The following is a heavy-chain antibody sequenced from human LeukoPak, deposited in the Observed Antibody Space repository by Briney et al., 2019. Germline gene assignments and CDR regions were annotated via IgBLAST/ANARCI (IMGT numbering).Heavy chain of an antibody. V-gene: IGHV1-46*01. CDR3: ATKSGIYSTDYYYYYMDV. CDR1: GYTFTSYY. Sequence: ASVKVSCKASGYTFTSYYMHWVRQVPGQGLEWMGIINPSGGSTSYAQKFQGRVTMTRDMSTSTVYMELSSLRSEDAAVYYCATKSGIYSTDYYYYYMDVWGKGTTVTVSS. J-gene: IGHJ6*03. CDR2: INPSGGST. D-gene: IGHD1-26*01.